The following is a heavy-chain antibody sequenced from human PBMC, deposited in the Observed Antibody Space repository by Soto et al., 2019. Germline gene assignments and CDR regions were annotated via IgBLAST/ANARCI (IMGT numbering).Heavy chain of an antibody. CDR3: ARGGGKYFAVNDF. V-gene: IGHV1-18*01. D-gene: IGHD3-16*01. J-gene: IGHJ4*02. CDR1: GYTFNTFG. CDR2: VSGYSDKR. Sequence: IQLVQSAGEVKRPGASVKVSCKASGYTFNTFGITWVRQAPGQGLEWMGCVSGYSDKRDYSRKLQDRITLTADSSTTTSYKALRSLTSDDTAVYYCARGGGKYFAVNDFWGQRTLVTVSS.